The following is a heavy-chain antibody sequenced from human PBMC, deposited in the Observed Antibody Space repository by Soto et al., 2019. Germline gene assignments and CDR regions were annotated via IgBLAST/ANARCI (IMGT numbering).Heavy chain of an antibody. D-gene: IGHD3-10*01. CDR3: ARLVYDTRLNYMYFDF. CDR1: GVSLTGGNW. Sequence: PSETLSLTCAVCGVSLTGGNWWTLVRQSPQRGLEYIGEIFHDGTANYYPSFERRVAMSVDTSRNQFSLKLTSVTAADTAVYFCARLVYDTRLNYMYFDFWGPGTLVTVSS. J-gene: IGHJ4*02. V-gene: IGHV4-4*02. CDR2: IFHDGTA.